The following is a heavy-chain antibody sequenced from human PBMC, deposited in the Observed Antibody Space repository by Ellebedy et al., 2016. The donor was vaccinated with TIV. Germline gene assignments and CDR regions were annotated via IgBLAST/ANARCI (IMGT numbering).Heavy chain of an antibody. CDR1: GFSFNSYA. J-gene: IGHJ5*02. Sequence: GESLKISCVASGFSFNSYAISWVRLAPGKGLEWVSGVSGSGATTYYADSVKGRFSISRDSSKNTLFLQMNNLTADDMAVYYCATGSPYASGNSRVCWFDPWGQGTLVTVSS. V-gene: IGHV3-23*01. CDR3: ATGSPYASGNSRVCWFDP. D-gene: IGHD3-10*01. CDR2: VSGSGATT.